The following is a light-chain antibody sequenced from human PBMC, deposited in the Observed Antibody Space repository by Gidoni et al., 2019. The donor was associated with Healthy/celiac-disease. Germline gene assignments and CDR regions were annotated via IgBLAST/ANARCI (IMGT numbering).Light chain of an antibody. J-gene: IGKJ1*01. Sequence: DIQMTQSPSTLSASAGDRVTITCRASQSISSWVAWYQQKPGKAPKLLIYKASSLESGVPSMFSGSGSGTEFTLTISSLQPDDFATYYCQQYNSWRTFGQGTKVEIK. CDR2: KAS. V-gene: IGKV1-5*03. CDR1: QSISSW. CDR3: QQYNSWRT.